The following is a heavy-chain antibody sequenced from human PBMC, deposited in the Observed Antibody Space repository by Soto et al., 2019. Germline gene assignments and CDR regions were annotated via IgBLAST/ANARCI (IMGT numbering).Heavy chain of an antibody. CDR3: ALGPYGSGSYYPNWFDP. J-gene: IGHJ5*02. Sequence: PGGSLRLSCAASGVTFSSYAMSWVRQAPGKGLEWVSAISGSGGSTYYADSVKGRFTISRDNSKNTLYLQMNSLRAEDTAVYYCALGPYGSGSYYPNWFDPWGQGTLVTVSS. CDR2: ISGSGGST. D-gene: IGHD3-10*01. V-gene: IGHV3-23*01. CDR1: GVTFSSYA.